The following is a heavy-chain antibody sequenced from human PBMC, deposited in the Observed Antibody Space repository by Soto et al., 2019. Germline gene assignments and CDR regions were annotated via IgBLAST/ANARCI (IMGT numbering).Heavy chain of an antibody. J-gene: IGHJ6*02. CDR2: ISFDGSNK. Sequence: QVQLVESGGGVVQPGRSLRLSCAASGFTFSSSGMHWVRQAPGKGLEWVAVISFDGSNKYYADSVKGRFTISRDNSKNTLYLQMNSLRAEDTAVYYCAKAHYGMDVWGQGTTVTVSS. V-gene: IGHV3-30*18. CDR3: AKAHYGMDV. CDR1: GFTFSSSG.